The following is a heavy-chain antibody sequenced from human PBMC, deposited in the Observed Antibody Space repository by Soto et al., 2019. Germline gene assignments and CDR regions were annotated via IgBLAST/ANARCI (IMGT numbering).Heavy chain of an antibody. J-gene: IGHJ5*02. CDR2: IYYSGST. Sequence: SETLSLTCTVSGGSISSGGYYWSWIRQHPGKGLEWIGYIYYSGSTYYNPSLKSRVTISVDTSKNQFFLKLSSVTAADTAVYYCARGGGSDYYDIAWFDPWGQGTLVTVSS. V-gene: IGHV4-31*03. CDR1: GGSISSGGYY. CDR3: ARGGGSDYYDIAWFDP. D-gene: IGHD3-22*01.